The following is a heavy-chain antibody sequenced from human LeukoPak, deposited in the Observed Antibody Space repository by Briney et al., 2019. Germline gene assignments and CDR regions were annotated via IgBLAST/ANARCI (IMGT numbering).Heavy chain of an antibody. CDR3: ARVKRVGATIGYFQH. J-gene: IGHJ1*01. D-gene: IGHD1-26*01. CDR1: GYTFTSYD. V-gene: IGHV1-2*02. Sequence: GASVKVSCKASGYTFTSYDINWVRQATGQGLEWMGWINPNSGGTNYAQKFQGRVTMTRDTSISTAYMELSRLRSDDTAVYYCARVKRVGATIGYFQHWGQGTLVTVSS. CDR2: INPNSGGT.